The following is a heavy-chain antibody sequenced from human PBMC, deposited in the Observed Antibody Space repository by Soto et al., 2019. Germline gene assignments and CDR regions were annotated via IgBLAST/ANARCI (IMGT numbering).Heavy chain of an antibody. D-gene: IGHD6-13*01. CDR3: AKISSTYYYFDY. CDR2: INPNSGAT. CDR1: GYTFTAYY. J-gene: IGHJ4*02. Sequence: QVPLVQSGAEVKQPGASVKVSCRSSGYTFTAYYIHWLRQAPGQGLEWMGWINPNSGATNYAQKFQGWVTMTRDTSITTAYIELSRLRSDDTAGYYCAKISSTYYYFDYWGQGTLVTVPS. V-gene: IGHV1-2*04.